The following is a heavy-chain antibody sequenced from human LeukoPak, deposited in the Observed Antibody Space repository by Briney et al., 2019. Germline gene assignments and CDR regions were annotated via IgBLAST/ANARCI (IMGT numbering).Heavy chain of an antibody. D-gene: IGHD2-2*01. CDR3: ERENIVVVPAATDY. CDR1: GGSFRSYY. J-gene: IGHJ4*02. Sequence: SETLALTCAVCGGSFRSYYWSWIRQPPGKGLEWIGEMNQSGSNNYNPSLESGVTRSVDTSKNQFCLKLSSVTAADTAVYYCERENIVVVPAATDYWGQGTLVTVSS. CDR2: MNQSGSN. V-gene: IGHV4-34*01.